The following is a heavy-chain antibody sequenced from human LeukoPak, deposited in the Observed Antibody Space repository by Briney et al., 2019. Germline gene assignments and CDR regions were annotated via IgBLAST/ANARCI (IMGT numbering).Heavy chain of an antibody. J-gene: IGHJ6*02. CDR2: IIPIFGTA. Sequence: GASVKVSCKASGGTFSSYAISWVRRAPGQGLEWMGGIIPIFGTANYAQKFQGRVTITADESTSTAYMELSSLRSEDTAVYYCARVGVVVAANRFHYYGMDVWGQGTTVTVSS. V-gene: IGHV1-69*13. D-gene: IGHD2-15*01. CDR3: ARVGVVVAANRFHYYGMDV. CDR1: GGTFSSYA.